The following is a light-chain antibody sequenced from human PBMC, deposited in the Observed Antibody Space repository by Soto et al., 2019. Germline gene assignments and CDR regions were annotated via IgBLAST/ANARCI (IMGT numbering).Light chain of an antibody. Sequence: QSVLTQPPSASGSPGHSVTISRTGTSSDVCGYNYVSWYQQHPGKAPNLMLSVVRRRPSGVPDRFSGSKSGNTASLTVSGLQAEDEADYYCSSFAGNNNLVFGGGTKLTVL. CDR2: VVR. CDR1: SSDVCGYNY. J-gene: IGLJ2*01. CDR3: SSFAGNNNLV. V-gene: IGLV2-8*01.